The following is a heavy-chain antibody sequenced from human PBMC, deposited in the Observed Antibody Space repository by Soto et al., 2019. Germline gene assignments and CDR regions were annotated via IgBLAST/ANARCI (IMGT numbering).Heavy chain of an antibody. CDR2: ISSNGGST. J-gene: IGHJ5*02. CDR3: VKDPDYDFWSGYQENWLDP. D-gene: IGHD3-3*01. Sequence: GGSLRLSCSASGFTFSSYAMHWVRQAPGKGLEYVSAISSNGGSTYYADSVKGRFTISRDNSKNTLYLQMSSLRAEDTAVYYCVKDPDYDFWSGYQENWLDPCGQGTMVTVSS. V-gene: IGHV3-64D*06. CDR1: GFTFSSYA.